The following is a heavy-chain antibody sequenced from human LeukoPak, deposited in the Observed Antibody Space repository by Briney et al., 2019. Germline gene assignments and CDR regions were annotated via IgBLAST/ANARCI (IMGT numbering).Heavy chain of an antibody. V-gene: IGHV3-74*01. CDR3: ARGRYSSGWVNFDY. CDR1: GFTFSSYW. CDR2: INSDGSST. D-gene: IGHD6-19*01. Sequence: PGGCLRLSCAASGFTFSSYWMHWVRQAPGKGLVWVSRINSDGSSTSYADSVKGRFTISRDNAKNTLYLQMNSLRAEDTAVYYCARGRYSSGWVNFDYWGQGTLVTVSS. J-gene: IGHJ4*02.